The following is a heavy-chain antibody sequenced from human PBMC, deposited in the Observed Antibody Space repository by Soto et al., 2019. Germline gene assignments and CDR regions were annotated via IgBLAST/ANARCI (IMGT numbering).Heavy chain of an antibody. CDR3: ARDRYYYGSGSYYGAAFDI. CDR2: IYYSGST. Sequence: QVQLQESGPGLVKPSQTLSLTCTVSGGSISSGGYYWSWIRQHPGKGLEWIGYIYYSGSTYYNPSRKSRVTISVDTSKNQFSLKLSSVTAADTAVYYCARDRYYYGSGSYYGAAFDIWGQGTMVTVSS. CDR1: GGSISSGGYY. D-gene: IGHD3-10*01. V-gene: IGHV4-31*03. J-gene: IGHJ3*02.